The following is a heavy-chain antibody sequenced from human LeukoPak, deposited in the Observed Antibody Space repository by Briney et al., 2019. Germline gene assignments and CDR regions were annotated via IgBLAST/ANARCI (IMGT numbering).Heavy chain of an antibody. Sequence: SVKVSCKASGGTFSSYAISWVRQAPGQGLEWMGGIIPIFGTANYAQKFQGRVTMTTDTSTSTAYMELRSLRSDDTAVYYCARESPSGYDPHYMYYFDYWGQGTLVTVSS. CDR2: IIPIFGTA. CDR3: ARESPSGYDPHYMYYFDY. J-gene: IGHJ4*02. CDR1: GGTFSSYA. V-gene: IGHV1-69*05. D-gene: IGHD5-12*01.